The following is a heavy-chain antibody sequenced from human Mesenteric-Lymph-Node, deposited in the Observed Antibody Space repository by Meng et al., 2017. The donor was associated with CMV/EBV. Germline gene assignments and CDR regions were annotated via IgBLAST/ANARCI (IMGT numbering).Heavy chain of an antibody. J-gene: IGHJ4*02. V-gene: IGHV3-11*01. D-gene: IGHD3-10*01. CDR1: TFSAYY. Sequence: TFSAYYMSWIRQAPGKGLEWVSYITSSGSAIYYADSVRGRFTISRDNAKNSLFLQMNSLRAEDTAVYYCARDWYYYGSGTHYNGVDYWGQGILVTVSS. CDR3: ARDWYYYGSGTHYNGVDY. CDR2: ITSSGSAI.